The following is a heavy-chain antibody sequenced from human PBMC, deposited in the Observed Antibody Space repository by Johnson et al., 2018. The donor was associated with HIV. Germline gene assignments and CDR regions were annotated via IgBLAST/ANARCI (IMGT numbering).Heavy chain of an antibody. Sequence: VQLVESGGGVVRPGGSLRLSCAASRFTFSSYWMSWVRQAPGKGLEWVANIKQDGSEKYYVDSVKGRFTISRDNAKNSLYLQMNSLRAEDTAVYYCAKALGWELSIWGQGTMVTVSS. V-gene: IGHV3-7*02. D-gene: IGHD1-26*01. CDR2: IKQDGSEK. CDR3: AKALGWELSI. CDR1: RFTFSSYW. J-gene: IGHJ3*02.